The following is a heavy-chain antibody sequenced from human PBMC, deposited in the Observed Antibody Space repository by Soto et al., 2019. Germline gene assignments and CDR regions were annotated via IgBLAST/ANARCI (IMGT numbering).Heavy chain of an antibody. CDR1: GFAFSRFA. CDR2: ISYDGTTK. J-gene: IGHJ2*01. CDR3: VREPCGDCFDWYFDL. D-gene: IGHD2-21*02. Sequence: QLVESGGGVVQPGGSLRLSCAASGFAFSRFALHWLRQAPGKVLEWVALISYDGTTKYYPDAVKGRFAISRDNSNNTLYLEMNSLRPEDTAFYYCVREPCGDCFDWYFDLWGHGTLVTVSS. V-gene: IGHV3-30*09.